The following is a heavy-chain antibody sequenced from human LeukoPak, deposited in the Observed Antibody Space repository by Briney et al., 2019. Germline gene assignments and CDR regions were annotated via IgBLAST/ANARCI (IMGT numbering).Heavy chain of an antibody. CDR3: AREGPDSFDY. V-gene: IGHV3-74*01. D-gene: IGHD3-22*01. J-gene: IGHJ4*02. CDR2: INSDGSST. Sequence: LVXVSRINSDGSSTSYADSVKGRFTISRDNAKNTLYLQMNSLRAEDTAVYYCAREGPDSFDYWGQGTLVTVSS.